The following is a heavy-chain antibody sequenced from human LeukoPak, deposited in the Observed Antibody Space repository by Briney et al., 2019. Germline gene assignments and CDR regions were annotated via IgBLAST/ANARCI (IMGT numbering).Heavy chain of an antibody. J-gene: IGHJ4*02. Sequence: ASVKVSCKASGYTFTGYYMHWVRQAPGQGLEWMGWINPNSGGKNYAQKFQGRVTMTRDTSISTAYMELSRLRSDDTAVYYCARSPYSSSSRYYFDYWGQGTLVTVSS. CDR2: INPNSGGK. D-gene: IGHD6-6*01. CDR3: ARSPYSSSSRYYFDY. CDR1: GYTFTGYY. V-gene: IGHV1-2*02.